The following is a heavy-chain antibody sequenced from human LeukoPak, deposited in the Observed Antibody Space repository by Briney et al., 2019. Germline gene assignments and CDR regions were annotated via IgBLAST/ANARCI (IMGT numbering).Heavy chain of an antibody. Sequence: ASVKVSCKASGYTFTGYYMHLVRQAPGQGLEWMGRINPNSGGTNYAQKFQGRVTMTRDTSISTAYMELSRLRSDDTAVYYCARHVAARPYNYWGQGTLVPVSS. CDR2: INPNSGGT. CDR3: ARHVAARPYNY. D-gene: IGHD6-6*01. V-gene: IGHV1-2*06. CDR1: GYTFTGYY. J-gene: IGHJ4*02.